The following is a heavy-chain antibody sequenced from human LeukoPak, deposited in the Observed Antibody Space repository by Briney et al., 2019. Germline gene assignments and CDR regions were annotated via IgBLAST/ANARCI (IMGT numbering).Heavy chain of an antibody. J-gene: IGHJ5*02. D-gene: IGHD3-10*01. CDR2: ISGSASST. CDR1: GFTFSNYA. CDR3: ARDRSQEFDP. Sequence: GGSLRLSCAASGFTFSNYAMSWVRQAPGKGLEWVSAISGSASSTYHADSVKGRFSISRDNSKNTLYLQMNRLRADDTAVYHCARDRSQEFDPWGQGTLVTVSS. V-gene: IGHV3-23*01.